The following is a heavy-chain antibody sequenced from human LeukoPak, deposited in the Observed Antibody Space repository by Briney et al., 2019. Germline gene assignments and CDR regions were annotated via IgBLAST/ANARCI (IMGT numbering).Heavy chain of an antibody. V-gene: IGHV4-34*01. CDR3: ARSFLYGPFDY. D-gene: IGHD3-10*01. J-gene: IGHJ4*02. Sequence: PSETLSLTCAVYGGSFSGYYWSWIRQPPGKGLEWIGEINHSGSTNYNPSLKSRVTISVDTSKNQFSLKLSSVTAADTAVYYCARSFLYGPFDYWGQGTLVTVSS. CDR2: INHSGST. CDR1: GGSFSGYY.